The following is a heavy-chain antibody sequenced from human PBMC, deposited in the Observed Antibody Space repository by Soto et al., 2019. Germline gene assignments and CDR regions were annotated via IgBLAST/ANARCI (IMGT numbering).Heavy chain of an antibody. Sequence: QVQLVQSGAEVKKPGASVKVSCKASGYTFTGYYMHWVRQAPGQGLEWMGWINPNSGGTNYAQKFQGWVTMTRDTSISTDYMELCRLRSDDTAVYYCARAHCGGDCYSGVDYWGQGTLVTVSS. CDR2: INPNSGGT. V-gene: IGHV1-2*04. D-gene: IGHD2-21*02. CDR1: GYTFTGYY. CDR3: ARAHCGGDCYSGVDY. J-gene: IGHJ4*02.